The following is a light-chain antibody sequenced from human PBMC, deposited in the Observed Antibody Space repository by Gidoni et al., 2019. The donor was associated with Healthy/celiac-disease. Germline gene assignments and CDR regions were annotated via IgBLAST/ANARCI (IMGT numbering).Light chain of an antibody. CDR3: QQYGSSLCS. V-gene: IGKV3-20*01. CDR2: GAS. Sequence: PGERATLTCRASQSVSSSYLAWYQQKPGQAPRLLIYGASSRATGIPDRFSGSGSGTDFTLTISRLEPEDFAVYYCQQYGSSLCSFGQGTKLEIK. CDR1: QSVSSSY. J-gene: IGKJ2*04.